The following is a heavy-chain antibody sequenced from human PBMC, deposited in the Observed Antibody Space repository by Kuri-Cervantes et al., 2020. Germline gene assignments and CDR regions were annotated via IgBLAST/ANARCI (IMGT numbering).Heavy chain of an antibody. CDR3: ARGDWLLYYFDY. CDR2: ISGSGGDT. J-gene: IGHJ4*02. V-gene: IGHV3-23*01. CDR1: GFAFSSSA. D-gene: IGHD3/OR15-3a*01. Sequence: GESLKISCAASGFAFSSSAMTWVRQAPQKGLEWVSSISGSGGDTYYADSVKGRFTISRDNSKNTLYLQMNSLRAEDTAVYYCARGDWLLYYFDYWGQGTLVTVSS.